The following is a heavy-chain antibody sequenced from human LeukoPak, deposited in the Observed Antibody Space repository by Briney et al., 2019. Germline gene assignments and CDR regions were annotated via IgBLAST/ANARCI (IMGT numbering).Heavy chain of an antibody. D-gene: IGHD6-19*01. Sequence: SQALSLTCAISGDSVSRDSIAWNWIRQSPSRGLEWLGRTYYKSAWYNDYAVHMKSRITISPDTSKNQFSLQLNSVTPDDTAVYYCARGTGWPHFDYWGQGILVTVSS. CDR1: GDSVSRDSIA. CDR2: TYYKSAWYN. J-gene: IGHJ4*02. V-gene: IGHV6-1*01. CDR3: ARGTGWPHFDY.